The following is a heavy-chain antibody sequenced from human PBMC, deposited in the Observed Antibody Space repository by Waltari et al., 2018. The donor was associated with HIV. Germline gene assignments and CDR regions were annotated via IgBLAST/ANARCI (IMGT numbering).Heavy chain of an antibody. D-gene: IGHD4-17*01. CDR3: VKPPSSDYGDYGLDF. CDR2: ISYDGTNK. J-gene: IGHJ4*02. V-gene: IGHV3-30*18. CDR1: GFIFSNYG. Sequence: VESGGGVVQPGRSLRLSCAGSGFIFSNYGMHWVRQAPGKGLEWVAVISYDGTNKYYADFVRGRFAISRDNSRNTLFLEMASLNTEDTAVYYCVKPPSSDYGDYGLDFWGLGTLVTVSS.